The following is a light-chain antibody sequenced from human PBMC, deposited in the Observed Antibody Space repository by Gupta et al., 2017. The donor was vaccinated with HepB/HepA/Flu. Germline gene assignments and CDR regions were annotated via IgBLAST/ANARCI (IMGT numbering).Light chain of an antibody. CDR2: FNSDGRH. Sequence: QLVLPPPPSASASLGASVTLTCTLSNGHTNYAIAWHQQQPKKGPRYFMKFNSDGRHSKGDGIPDRFSCSNSGANPSPPTNSLQSEDEADDYCQHSDTDNTHVVFGGGTKLTVL. CDR1: NGHTNYA. V-gene: IGLV4-69*01. J-gene: IGLJ2*01. CDR3: QHSDTDNTHVV.